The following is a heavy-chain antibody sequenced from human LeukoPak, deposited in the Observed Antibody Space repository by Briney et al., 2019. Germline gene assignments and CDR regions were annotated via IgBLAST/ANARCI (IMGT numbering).Heavy chain of an antibody. J-gene: IGHJ3*02. CDR3: ARDRSRQWLLRHGAFDI. V-gene: IGHV3-7*01. CDR2: IKQDGRER. CDR1: GFTLSSFW. Sequence: PGGSLRLSCAASGFTLSSFWMSWVRQTPGKGLEWVANIKQDGRERYYVDSVKGRFTISRDNARNSLYLQMNSLRAEDTAVYYCARDRSRQWLLRHGAFDIWGQGTMVTVSS. D-gene: IGHD3-22*01.